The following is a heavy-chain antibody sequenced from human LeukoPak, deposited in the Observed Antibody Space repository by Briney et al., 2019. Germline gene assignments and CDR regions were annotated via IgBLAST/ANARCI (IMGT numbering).Heavy chain of an antibody. J-gene: IGHJ5*02. V-gene: IGHV3-21*01. CDR3: ARDSSGSSPDWFDP. D-gene: IGHD3-22*01. CDR2: ISSSSSYI. CDR1: GFTFSAYS. Sequence: KPGGSLRLSCAASGFTFSAYSMNWVRQAPGKGLEWVSSISSSSSYIYYADSVKGRFTISRDNAKNSLYLQMNSLRAEDTAVYYCARDSSGSSPDWFDPWGQGTLVTVSS.